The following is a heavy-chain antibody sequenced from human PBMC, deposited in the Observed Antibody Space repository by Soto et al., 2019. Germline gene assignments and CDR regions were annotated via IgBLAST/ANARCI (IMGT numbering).Heavy chain of an antibody. CDR1: GFTFSSYA. J-gene: IGHJ6*02. CDR2: ISGSGGST. CDR3: AKRYTVTTWGYYYYGMDV. Sequence: EVQLLESGGGLVQPGGSLRLSCAASGFTFSSYAMSWVRQAPGKGLEWVSAISGSGGSTYYADSVKGRFTISRDNSKNTLYLQMNSLRAEDTAVYYCAKRYTVTTWGYYYYGMDVWGQGTTVTVSS. D-gene: IGHD4-17*01. V-gene: IGHV3-23*01.